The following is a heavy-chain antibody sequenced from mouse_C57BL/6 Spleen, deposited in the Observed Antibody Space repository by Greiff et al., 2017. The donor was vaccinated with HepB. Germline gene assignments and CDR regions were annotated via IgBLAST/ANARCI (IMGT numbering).Heavy chain of an antibody. CDR1: GYTFTSYW. CDR3: ARPGFDY. V-gene: IGHV1-59*01. Sequence: QVHVKQPGAELVRPGTSVKLSCKASGYTFTSYWMHWVKQRPGQGLEWIGVIDPSDSYTNYNQKFKGKATLTVDTSSSTAYMQLSSLTSEDSAVYYCARPGFDYWGQGTTLTVSS. J-gene: IGHJ2*01. CDR2: IDPSDSYT.